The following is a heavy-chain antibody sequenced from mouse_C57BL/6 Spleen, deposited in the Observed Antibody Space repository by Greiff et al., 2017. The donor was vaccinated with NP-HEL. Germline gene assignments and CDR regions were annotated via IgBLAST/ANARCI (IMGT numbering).Heavy chain of an antibody. Sequence: QVQLQQPGAELVKPGASVKISCKASGYSFTSYYIHWVKQRPGQGLEWIGWIYPGSGNTKYNEKFKGKATLTADTSSSTAYMQLSSLTSEDSAVYYCARLTGKGDYFDYWGQGTTLTVSS. CDR1: GYSFTSYY. D-gene: IGHD4-1*01. J-gene: IGHJ2*01. V-gene: IGHV1-66*01. CDR3: ARLTGKGDYFDY. CDR2: IYPGSGNT.